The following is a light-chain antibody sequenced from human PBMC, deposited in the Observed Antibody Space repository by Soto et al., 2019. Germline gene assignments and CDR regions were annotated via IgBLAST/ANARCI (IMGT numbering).Light chain of an antibody. Sequence: QSVLTQPPSASGTPGQRVTISCSGSSSNIGRNYVYWYQQLPGTAPKLLIYRNNQPPSGVPDRFSGSKSGTSASLAISGLRSEDEADSYCAAWDDSSVVFGGGTKLTVL. CDR2: RNN. V-gene: IGLV1-47*01. J-gene: IGLJ2*01. CDR3: AAWDDSSVV. CDR1: SSNIGRNY.